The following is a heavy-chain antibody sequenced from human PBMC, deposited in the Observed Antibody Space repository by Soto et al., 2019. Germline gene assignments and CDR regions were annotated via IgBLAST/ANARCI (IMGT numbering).Heavy chain of an antibody. Sequence: EVQLLESGGGLVQPGGSLRLSCAASGFTFSSYAMSWVRQAPGKGLEWVSAISGSGGSTYYADAVKGRFTNSRDNSKNTLYLQMNSLRAEDTAVYYCAKDRDYDILTGYSSDYWGQGTLVTVSS. D-gene: IGHD3-9*01. V-gene: IGHV3-23*01. CDR3: AKDRDYDILTGYSSDY. CDR2: ISGSGGST. CDR1: GFTFSSYA. J-gene: IGHJ4*02.